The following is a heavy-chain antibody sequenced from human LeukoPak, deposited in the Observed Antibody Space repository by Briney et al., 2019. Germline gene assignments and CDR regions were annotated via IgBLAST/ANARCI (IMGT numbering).Heavy chain of an antibody. CDR2: INTVGNIV. Sequence: HTGGSLRLSCTTSGITFINAWMTWVRQAPGKGLEGVSFINTVGNIVYYADSVKGRFTISRDNAKNSLYLQMNRLRAEDTAVYYCATDSGPTSMADSNYWGQGTLVTVSS. CDR3: ATDSGPTSMADSNY. J-gene: IGHJ4*02. D-gene: IGHD5-18*01. CDR1: GITFINAW. V-gene: IGHV3-48*04.